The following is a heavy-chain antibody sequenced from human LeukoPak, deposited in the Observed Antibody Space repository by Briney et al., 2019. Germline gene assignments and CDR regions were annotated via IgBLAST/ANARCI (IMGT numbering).Heavy chain of an antibody. CDR1: GYTFTSHG. Sequence: ASVKVSCKASGYTFTSHGISWVRQAPGQGLEWMGWISAYNGNTNYAQKLQGRLTMTTDTSTSTAHMELRSLRPDDTAVYYCARVPPSAHQLLSSDYWGQGTQVTVSS. CDR2: ISAYNGNT. CDR3: ARVPPSAHQLLSSDY. V-gene: IGHV1-18*01. D-gene: IGHD2-2*01. J-gene: IGHJ4*02.